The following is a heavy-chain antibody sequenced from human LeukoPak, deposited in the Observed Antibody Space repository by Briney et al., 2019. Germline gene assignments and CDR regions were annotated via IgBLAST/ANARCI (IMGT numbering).Heavy chain of an antibody. V-gene: IGHV3-49*03. Sequence: GRSLRLSCTASGFTFGDYAMSWFRQAPGKGLEWVGFIRSKAYGGTTEYAASVKGRFTISRDDSKSIAYLQMNSLKTEDTAVYYCTRESEDTAMVTDYYYYYMDVWGKGTTVTVSS. J-gene: IGHJ6*03. D-gene: IGHD5-18*01. CDR1: GFTFGDYA. CDR2: IRSKAYGGTT. CDR3: TRESEDTAMVTDYYYYYMDV.